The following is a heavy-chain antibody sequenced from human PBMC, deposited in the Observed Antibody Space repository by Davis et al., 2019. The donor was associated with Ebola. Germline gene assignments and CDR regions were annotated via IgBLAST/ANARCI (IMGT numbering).Heavy chain of an antibody. D-gene: IGHD3-3*01. Sequence: GGSLRLSCAASGFTFSSYAMSWVRQAPGKGLEWVSSISSSSSYIYYADSVKGRFTISRDNAKNSLYLQMNSLRAEDTAVYYCARDLTIFGVVIISSFDYWGQGTLVTVSS. CDR2: ISSSSSYI. CDR1: GFTFSSYA. J-gene: IGHJ4*02. V-gene: IGHV3-21*01. CDR3: ARDLTIFGVVIISSFDY.